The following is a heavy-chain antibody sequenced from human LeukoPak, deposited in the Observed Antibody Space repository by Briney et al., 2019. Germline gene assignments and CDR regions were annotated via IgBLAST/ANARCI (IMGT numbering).Heavy chain of an antibody. Sequence: SQTLSLTCAISGDTVSSNSAAWNWIRQSPSRGLEWLGRTYYRSKWYNDYAASVKSRISINPDTSKNHFSLQLNSVTPEDTAVYYCARKYSSTWYDALDIWGQGTMVTVSS. J-gene: IGHJ3*02. CDR3: ARKYSSTWYDALDI. CDR2: TYYRSKWYN. D-gene: IGHD6-13*01. V-gene: IGHV6-1*01. CDR1: GDTVSSNSAA.